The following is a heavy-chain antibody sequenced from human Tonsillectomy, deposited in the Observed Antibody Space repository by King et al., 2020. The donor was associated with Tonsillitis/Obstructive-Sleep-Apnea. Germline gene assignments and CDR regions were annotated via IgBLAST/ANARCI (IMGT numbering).Heavy chain of an antibody. V-gene: IGHV1-18*01. CDR3: AVRSGTYPYYFDY. J-gene: IGHJ4*02. D-gene: IGHD1-26*01. CDR1: GYTFTSYG. Sequence: VQLVESEVEVKKPGASVKVSCKASGYTFTSYGLSWVRQAPGQGLEWMGWISTYNGNTNYAQKFQGRVTMTTDTSTSTASMELRSLRSDDTAVCYCAVRSGTYPYYFDYWGQGTLVTVSS. CDR2: ISTYNGNT.